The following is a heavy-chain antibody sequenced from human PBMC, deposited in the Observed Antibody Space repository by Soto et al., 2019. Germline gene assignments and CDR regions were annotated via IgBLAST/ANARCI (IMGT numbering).Heavy chain of an antibody. J-gene: IGHJ4*02. CDR3: ARGSYYYDSSGYYIDY. D-gene: IGHD3-22*01. V-gene: IGHV4-39*01. CDR1: GGSISSSSYY. Sequence: KASETLSLTRTVSGGSISSSSYYWGWIRQPPGKRLEWIGRIYYTGSTCSNPYLRRRVTISVDTSKSRFSLTLSSVTAADTAVYYCARGSYYYDSSGYYIDYWGRGCLVTVAS. CDR2: IYYTGST.